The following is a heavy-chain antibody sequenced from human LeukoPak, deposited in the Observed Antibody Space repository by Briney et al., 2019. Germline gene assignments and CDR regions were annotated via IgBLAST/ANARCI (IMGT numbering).Heavy chain of an antibody. CDR2: ISGSGGST. D-gene: IGHD3-10*01. CDR3: AKDRNYGSGSSLDY. Sequence: GGSLRLSCAASEFTYSSYGMHWVRQAPGKGLEWVSAISGSGGSTYYADSVKGRFTISRDNSKNTLYLQMNSLRAEDTAVYYCAKDRNYGSGSSLDYWGQGTLVTVSS. CDR1: EFTYSSYG. V-gene: IGHV3-23*01. J-gene: IGHJ4*02.